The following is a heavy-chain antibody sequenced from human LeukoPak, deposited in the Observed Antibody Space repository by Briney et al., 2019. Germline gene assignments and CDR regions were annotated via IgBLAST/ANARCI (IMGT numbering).Heavy chain of an antibody. Sequence: QPGGSLRLSCAASGFTFSSYWMSWVRQAPGKGLEWVANIKQEGSERYYVDSVMGRFTISRDNAKNSLYLQMNSLRAEDTAVYYCARGRGHSGYDLYDYWGQGILVTVSS. CDR1: GFTFSSYW. J-gene: IGHJ4*02. D-gene: IGHD5-12*01. CDR2: IKQEGSER. V-gene: IGHV3-7*01. CDR3: ARGRGHSGYDLYDY.